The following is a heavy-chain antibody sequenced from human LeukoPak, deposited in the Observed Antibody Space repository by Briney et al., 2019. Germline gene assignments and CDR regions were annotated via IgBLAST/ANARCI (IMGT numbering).Heavy chain of an antibody. J-gene: IGHJ4*02. CDR1: GDSVSSNIAA. V-gene: IGHV6-1*01. CDR2: TYYRSKWYN. CDR3: ARSADWDFDY. D-gene: IGHD3/OR15-3a*01. Sequence: SQTLSLTCGISGDSVSSNIAAWNWIRQSPSRGLEWLGRTYYRSKWYNDYAVSMKGRITINPDTSKNQFYLQLNSVTPEDTAVYYCARSADWDFDYWGQGTLVTVSS.